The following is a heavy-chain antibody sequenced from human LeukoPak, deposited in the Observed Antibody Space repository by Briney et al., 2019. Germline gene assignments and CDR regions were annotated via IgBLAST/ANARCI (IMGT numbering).Heavy chain of an antibody. Sequence: GGSLRLPCAASGFTFSNYWMHWVRQAPGKGLVWVSHINTDGSSPTYGDSAKGRFTVSRDNAKNTLFLQMNSLRVEDTAVYYCARGTAVTAGIDYWGQGTLVTVSS. J-gene: IGHJ4*02. D-gene: IGHD2-2*01. CDR1: GFTFSNYW. V-gene: IGHV3-74*01. CDR2: INTDGSSP. CDR3: ARGTAVTAGIDY.